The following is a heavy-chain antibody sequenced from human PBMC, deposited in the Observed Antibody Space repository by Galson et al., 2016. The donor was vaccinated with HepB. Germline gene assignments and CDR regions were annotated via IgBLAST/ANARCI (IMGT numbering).Heavy chain of an antibody. CDR1: GGSMSSSDW. CDR3: SRCFGESRLGSVYGMDV. CDR2: VYQSGNT. Sequence: SETLSLTCAVSGGSMSSSDWWSWVRQSPGKGLEWIGEVYQSGNTNYNASLQSRVTIAIDNSKKQSSLKLSTLTAADTAVYYCSRCFGESRLGSVYGMDVWGRGTTVTVSS. J-gene: IGHJ6*02. V-gene: IGHV4-4*02. D-gene: IGHD3-10*01.